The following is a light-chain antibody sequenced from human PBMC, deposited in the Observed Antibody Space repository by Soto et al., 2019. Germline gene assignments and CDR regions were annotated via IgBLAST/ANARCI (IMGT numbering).Light chain of an antibody. CDR3: QQYNNWWT. CDR2: GAS. V-gene: IGKV3-15*01. Sequence: EIVMTQSPATLSVSPGERATLSCRASQSVSSSLAWYQQKPGQARRLLIYGASTRATGIPARFSGSGSETEFTLTISSLQSEDSAVYYCQQYNNWWTFGQGTKVEIK. J-gene: IGKJ1*01. CDR1: QSVSSS.